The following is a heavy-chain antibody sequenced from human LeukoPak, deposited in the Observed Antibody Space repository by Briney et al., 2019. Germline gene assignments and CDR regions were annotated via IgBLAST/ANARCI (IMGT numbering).Heavy chain of an antibody. CDR1: GFTFSRFW. CDR2: IKEDGREK. CDR3: ATAAPQHAY. V-gene: IGHV3-7*03. J-gene: IGHJ4*02. Sequence: GGSLRLSCAASGFTFSRFWMSWVRQAPGKGLEWVATIKEDGREKYYVSSVRGRFTVSRDNAWDSLYLQMNSLRAEDTAVYYCATAAPQHAYWGQGAVVTVPS.